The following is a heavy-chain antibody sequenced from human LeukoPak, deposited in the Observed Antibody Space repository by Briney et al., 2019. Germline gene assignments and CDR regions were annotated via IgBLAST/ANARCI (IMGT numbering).Heavy chain of an antibody. CDR2: ISAYNANT. D-gene: IGHD2-21*02. CDR3: ARPQDWDCGGVCDAFDT. Sequence: ASVKVSCKASGYTFASYGISWVRQAPGHGLEWMGWISAYNANTDYAQKFQGRVTMTRDTSTTTAYMELRSLRSDDTALYYCARPQDWDCGGVCDAFDTWGQGTMVTVSS. CDR1: GYTFASYG. J-gene: IGHJ3*02. V-gene: IGHV1-18*04.